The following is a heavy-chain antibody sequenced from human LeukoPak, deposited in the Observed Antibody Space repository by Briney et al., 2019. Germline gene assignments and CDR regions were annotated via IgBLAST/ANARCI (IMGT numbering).Heavy chain of an antibody. Sequence: PSETLSLTCTVSGGSVSSGSYYWSWIRQPPGKGLEWIGYIYYSGSTNYNPSLKSRVTISVDTSKNQFPLKLSSVTAADTAVYYCARVGYSYDIGLGAFDIWGQGTMVTVSS. CDR1: GGSVSSGSYY. D-gene: IGHD5-18*01. J-gene: IGHJ3*02. V-gene: IGHV4-61*01. CDR3: ARVGYSYDIGLGAFDI. CDR2: IYYSGST.